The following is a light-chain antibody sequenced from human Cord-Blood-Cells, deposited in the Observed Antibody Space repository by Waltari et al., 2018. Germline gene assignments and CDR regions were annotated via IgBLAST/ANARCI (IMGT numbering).Light chain of an antibody. CDR2: EGS. V-gene: IGLV2-23*03. CDR3: CSYAGSSTFVYV. J-gene: IGLJ1*01. Sequence: QSALTQPASVSGSPGQSITITCTGTSSDVGSYHLVSWYQQHPGKAPKLMIYEGSKRPSGVSNRFSGSKSGNTAYLTISGLQAEDEADYYCCSYAGSSTFVYVFGTGTKVTVL. CDR1: SSDVGSYHL.